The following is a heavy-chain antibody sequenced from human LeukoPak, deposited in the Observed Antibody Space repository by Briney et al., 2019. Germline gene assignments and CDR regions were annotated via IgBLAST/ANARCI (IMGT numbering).Heavy chain of an antibody. CDR2: SYYSGST. V-gene: IGHV4-59*11. J-gene: IGHJ3*02. Sequence: PSETLSVTCIGTGGILSNHYCSWLRQPPAKELDGIGYSYYSGSTNYNPFLKSRVTISVDTSKNQFCLKLSSVTAADTAVYYCAGGDNFDAFDIWGQGTMVTVSS. CDR1: GGILSNHY. D-gene: IGHD2-15*01. CDR3: AGGDNFDAFDI.